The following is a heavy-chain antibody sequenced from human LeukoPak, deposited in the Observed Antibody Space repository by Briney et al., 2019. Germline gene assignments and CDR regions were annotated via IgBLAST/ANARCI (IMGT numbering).Heavy chain of an antibody. CDR3: TRDLRITYCGGDCYSGWFDP. CDR1: GFTFSDYY. CDR2: IRSKAYGGTT. D-gene: IGHD2-21*02. V-gene: IGHV3-49*03. Sequence: PGGSLRLSCAASGFTFSDYYMSWIRQAPGKGLEWVGFIRSKAYGGTTEYAASVKGRFTISRDDSKSIAYLQMNSLKTEDTAVYYCTRDLRITYCGGDCYSGWFDPWGQGTLVTVSS. J-gene: IGHJ5*02.